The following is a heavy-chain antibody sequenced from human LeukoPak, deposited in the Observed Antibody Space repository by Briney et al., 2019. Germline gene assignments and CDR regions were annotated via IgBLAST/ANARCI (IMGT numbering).Heavy chain of an antibody. CDR3: ARVGVEMDTKYYFDY. J-gene: IGHJ4*02. CDR2: ISSSSSYI. V-gene: IGHV3-21*01. CDR1: GYTFSSYS. Sequence: GGSLRLSCAASGYTFSSYSMNWVRQAPGKGLEWVSSISSSSSYIYYADSVKGRSTISRDNAKNSLYLQMNSLRAEDTAVYYCARVGVEMDTKYYFDYWGQGTLVTVSS. D-gene: IGHD5-24*01.